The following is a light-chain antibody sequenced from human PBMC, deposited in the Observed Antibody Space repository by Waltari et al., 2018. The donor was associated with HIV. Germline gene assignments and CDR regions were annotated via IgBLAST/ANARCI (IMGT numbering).Light chain of an antibody. V-gene: IGLV1-47*01. CDR3: AAWADSLSAVV. Sequence: QSVLTQPPSASGTPGPRVTISCSGSSSNIGSYYVDWYQQLPGTAPKLLIYRNNQRPSGVPDRFSGSKSGTSASLAISGLRSEDEADYYCAAWADSLSAVVFGGGTKLTVL. CDR1: SSNIGSYY. J-gene: IGLJ2*01. CDR2: RNN.